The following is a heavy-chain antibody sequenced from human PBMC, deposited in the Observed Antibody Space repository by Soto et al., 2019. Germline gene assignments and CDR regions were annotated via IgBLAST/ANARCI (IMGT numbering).Heavy chain of an antibody. V-gene: IGHV4-59*01. J-gene: IGHJ5*02. CDR3: ARDPGDPVAAYNWFDP. CDR1: GGSNSSCY. D-gene: IGHD6-19*01. Sequence: PSATLSLTCPVSGGSNSSCYWSWIRQPPGKGLEWIGYIYYSGSTNYNPSLKSRVTISVDTSKNQFSLKLSSVTAADTAVYYCARDPGDPVAAYNWFDPWGQGTLVTVSS. CDR2: IYYSGST.